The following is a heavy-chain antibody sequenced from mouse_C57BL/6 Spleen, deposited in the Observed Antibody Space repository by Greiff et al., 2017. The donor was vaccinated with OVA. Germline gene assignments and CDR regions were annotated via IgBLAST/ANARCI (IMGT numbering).Heavy chain of an antibody. CDR3: ARSDYDYDGYFDV. V-gene: IGHV1-54*01. J-gene: IGHJ1*03. CDR2: INPGSGGT. CDR1: GYAFTNYL. Sequence: QVQLQQSGAELVRPGTSVKVSCKASGYAFTNYLIEWVKQRPGQGLEWIGVINPGSGGTNYNEKFKGKATLTADKSSSTAYMQFSSLTSEDSAVYFCARSDYDYDGYFDVWGTGTTVTVSS. D-gene: IGHD2-4*01.